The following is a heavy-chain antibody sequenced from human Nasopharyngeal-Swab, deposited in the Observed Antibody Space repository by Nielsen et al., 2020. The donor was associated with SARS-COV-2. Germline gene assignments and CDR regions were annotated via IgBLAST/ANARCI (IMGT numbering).Heavy chain of an antibody. CDR1: GYTFTSYA. CDR2: INAGNGNT. Sequence: ASVKVSCKASGYTFTSYAMHWVRQAPGQRLEWMGWINAGNGNTKYSQKFQGRVTITRDTSASTAYMELSSLRSEDTAAYYCAKGLAAAGTDYYYYMDVWGKGTTVTVSS. J-gene: IGHJ6*03. D-gene: IGHD6-13*01. V-gene: IGHV1-3*01. CDR3: AKGLAAAGTDYYYYMDV.